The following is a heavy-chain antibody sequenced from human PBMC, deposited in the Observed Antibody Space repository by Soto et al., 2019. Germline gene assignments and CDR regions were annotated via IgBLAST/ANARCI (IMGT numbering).Heavy chain of an antibody. CDR2: IKGDESTT. CDR1: GFTFSKNW. D-gene: IGHD5-18*01. V-gene: IGHV3-74*01. J-gene: IGHJ4*02. CDR3: ARGGYGLWLNDY. Sequence: EVQLVESGGGLVQPGGSLRLSCAASGFTFSKNWIHWVRQAPGKGLVWVSRIKGDESTTNYADSVKGRFTISRDNANDVVFLHMNTMTADDTAVYYCARGGYGLWLNDYWGQGTLVTVSS.